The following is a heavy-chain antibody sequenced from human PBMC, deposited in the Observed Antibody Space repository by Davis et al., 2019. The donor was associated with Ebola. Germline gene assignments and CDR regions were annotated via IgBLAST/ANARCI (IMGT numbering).Heavy chain of an antibody. D-gene: IGHD3-22*01. Sequence: PGGSLRLSCAASGFTFSNYAMSWVRQAPGKGLDWISAIGGTDGTTYYADSVKGRFTISRDNSKNMLFLQMSSLRADDTAVYYCAKRDNSGAYPYYFDHWGQGTLGTVSS. V-gene: IGHV3-23*01. J-gene: IGHJ4*02. CDR2: IGGTDGTT. CDR3: AKRDNSGAYPYYFDH. CDR1: GFTFSNYA.